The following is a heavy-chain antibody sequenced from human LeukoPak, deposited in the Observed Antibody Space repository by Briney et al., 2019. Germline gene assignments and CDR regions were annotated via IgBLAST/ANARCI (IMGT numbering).Heavy chain of an antibody. CDR3: ALSSGWYGGLDP. CDR1: GFTFSSYE. D-gene: IGHD6-19*01. CDR2: IKGDGTIT. J-gene: IGHJ5*02. V-gene: IGHV3-74*03. Sequence: QTGGSLRLSCAASGFTFSSYEMNWVRQAPGKGLVWVSRIKGDGTITTYADSVRGRFTISRDNAKNTLYLQMNSLRAEDTAVYYCALSSGWYGGLDPWGQGTLVTVSS.